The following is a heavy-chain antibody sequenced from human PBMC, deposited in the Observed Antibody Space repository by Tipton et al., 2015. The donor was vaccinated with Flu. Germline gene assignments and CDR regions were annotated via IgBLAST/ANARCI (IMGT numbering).Heavy chain of an antibody. CDR3: AKDSVGDTAGPYYFDH. D-gene: IGHD1-26*01. CDR2: ISKSGSTI. Sequence: SLRLSCTASGFTFSNYEMNWVRQAPGKGLEWVSYISKSGSTIYYADSVNGRFTISRDNSKNTLYLQMNSLRDEDTAAYHCAKDSVGDTAGPYYFDHWGQGALVTVSS. J-gene: IGHJ4*02. V-gene: IGHV3-48*03. CDR1: GFTFSNYE.